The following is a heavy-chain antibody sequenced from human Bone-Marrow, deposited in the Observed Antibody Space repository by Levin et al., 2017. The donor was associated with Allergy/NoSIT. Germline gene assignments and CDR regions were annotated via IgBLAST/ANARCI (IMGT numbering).Heavy chain of an antibody. D-gene: IGHD6-19*01. Sequence: GGSLRLSCAASGFTFSGYWMHWVRQAPGKGLVWVSRINSDGSSTSYADSVKGRFTISRDNAKNTLYLQMNSLRAEDTALYYCARVLSATYSSGWYPGYWGQGTLVTVSS. J-gene: IGHJ4*02. CDR1: GFTFSGYW. V-gene: IGHV3-74*01. CDR2: INSDGSST. CDR3: ARVLSATYSSGWYPGY.